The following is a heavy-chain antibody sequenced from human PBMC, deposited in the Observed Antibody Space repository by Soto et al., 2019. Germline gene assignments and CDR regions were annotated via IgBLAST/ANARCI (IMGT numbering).Heavy chain of an antibody. CDR2: MSWNSGSI. CDR3: AKDRAVAGEDYFDY. V-gene: IGHV3-9*01. CDR1: GFTFDDYA. D-gene: IGHD6-13*01. J-gene: IGHJ4*02. Sequence: EVQLVESGGGLVQPGRSLRLSCAASGFTFDDYAMHWVRQAPGKGLEWVSGMSWNSGSIGYADSVKGRFTISSDNAKNPLYLQMNGLRAEDTALYYCAKDRAVAGEDYFDYWGQGTLVTVSS.